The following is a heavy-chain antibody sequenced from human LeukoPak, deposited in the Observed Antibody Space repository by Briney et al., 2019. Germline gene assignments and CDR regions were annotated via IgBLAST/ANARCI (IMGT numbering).Heavy chain of an antibody. CDR2: ISSDSNSI. J-gene: IGHJ4*02. V-gene: IGHV3-21*01. D-gene: IGHD2-15*01. CDR3: ARHETYCSSGICYSFFDY. Sequence: GRSLRLSCAASEFTFSTYSMNWVRQAPGKGLEWVSSISSDSNSIYYADSVKGRFTISRDNAKNSLYLQMNSLRAEDSAVYYCARHETYCSSGICYSFFDYWGQGTLVTVSS. CDR1: EFTFSTYS.